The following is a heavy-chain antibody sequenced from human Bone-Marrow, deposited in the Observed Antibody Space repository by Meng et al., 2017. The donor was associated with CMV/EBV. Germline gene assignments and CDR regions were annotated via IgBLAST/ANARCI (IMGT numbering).Heavy chain of an antibody. CDR3: ARDRGMPDGFDV. Sequence: CAASGFAFDRYWMHWVRQAPGKGLVWVSRIHIDGSDTSYAGSVEGRFTISRDNAKNTLYLQMNSLRAEDTAVYYCARDRGMPDGFDVWGQGTMVTVSS. CDR1: GFAFDRYW. CDR2: IHIDGSDT. D-gene: IGHD2-2*01. J-gene: IGHJ3*01. V-gene: IGHV3-74*01.